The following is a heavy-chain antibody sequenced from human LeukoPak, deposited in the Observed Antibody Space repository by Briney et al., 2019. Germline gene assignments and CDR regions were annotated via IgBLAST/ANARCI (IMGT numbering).Heavy chain of an antibody. D-gene: IGHD2-2*02. Sequence: PGGSLRLSCAASGFTFSDYYMSWIRQAPGKGLEWVSYISSSGSTIYYADSVKGRFTISRDNAKNSLYLQMSSLRAEDTAVYYCARERYCSSTSCYTDYYYYYGMDVWGQGTTVTVSS. J-gene: IGHJ6*02. CDR1: GFTFSDYY. CDR2: ISSSGSTI. V-gene: IGHV3-11*01. CDR3: ARERYCSSTSCYTDYYYYYGMDV.